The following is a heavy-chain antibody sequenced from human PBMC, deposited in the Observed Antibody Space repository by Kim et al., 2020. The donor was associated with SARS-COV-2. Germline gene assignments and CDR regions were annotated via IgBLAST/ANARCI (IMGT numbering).Heavy chain of an antibody. D-gene: IGHD6-13*01. J-gene: IGHJ4*02. CDR1: GGSISSSSYY. V-gene: IGHV4-39*07. CDR2: IYYSGST. CDR3: ARDRLIAAAGTKRHVRGAGDY. Sequence: SETLSLTCTVSGGSISSSSYYWGWIRQPPGKGLEWIGSIYYSGSTYYNPSLKSRVTISVDTSKNQFSLKLSSVTAADTAVYYCARDRLIAAAGTKRHVRGAGDYWGQGTLVTVSS.